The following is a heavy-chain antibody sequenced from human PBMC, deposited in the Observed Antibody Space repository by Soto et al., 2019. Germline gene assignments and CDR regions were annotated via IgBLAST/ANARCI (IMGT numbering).Heavy chain of an antibody. D-gene: IGHD5-12*01. V-gene: IGHV3-33*01. CDR3: ARDRDGYLSWVHYYGMDV. Sequence: QVQLVESGGGVVQPGRSLRLSCAASGFTFSSYGMHWVRQAPGKGLEWVAVIWYDGSNKYYADSVKGRFTISRDNSKNTLYRQMNSLRAEDTAVYYCARDRDGYLSWVHYYGMDVWGQGTTVTVSS. CDR2: IWYDGSNK. CDR1: GFTFSSYG. J-gene: IGHJ6*02.